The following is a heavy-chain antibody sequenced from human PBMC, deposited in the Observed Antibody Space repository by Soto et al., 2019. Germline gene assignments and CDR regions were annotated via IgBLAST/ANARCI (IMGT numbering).Heavy chain of an antibody. Sequence: GGSLRLSCAASGFTFSRYSMNWVRQAPGKGLEWVSSISSTTNYIYYADSMKGRFTVSRDNAKNSVYLDMNSLSAEDTAVYYCARESEDLTSNFDYWGQGTLVTAPQ. CDR3: ARESEDLTSNFDY. CDR2: ISSTTNYI. CDR1: GFTFSRYS. V-gene: IGHV3-21*01. J-gene: IGHJ4*02.